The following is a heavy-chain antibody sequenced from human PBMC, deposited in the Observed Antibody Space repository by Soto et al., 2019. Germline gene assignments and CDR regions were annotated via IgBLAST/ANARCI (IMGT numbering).Heavy chain of an antibody. CDR3: ARAVTAMVLWTDFDY. D-gene: IGHD5-18*01. CDR1: GGTFSSYA. V-gene: IGHV1-69*01. CDR2: IIPIFGTA. J-gene: IGHJ4*02. Sequence: QVQLVQSGAEVKKPGSSVKVSCKASGGTFSSYAISWVRQAPGQGLEWMGGIIPIFGTANYAQKFQGRVNITADESTSKADMELSSLRAEDTAVYYCARAVTAMVLWTDFDYWGQGTLVTVSS.